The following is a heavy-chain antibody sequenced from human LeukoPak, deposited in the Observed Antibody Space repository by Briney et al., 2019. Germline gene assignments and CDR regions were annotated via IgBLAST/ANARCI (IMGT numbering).Heavy chain of an antibody. J-gene: IGHJ5*02. CDR3: ARDFRPRSSWFLFDP. D-gene: IGHD6-13*01. Sequence: KSSETLSLTCTVSGYSISSGYYWGWIRQPPGKGLEWIGSMFHSEDTYYNPSLKSRVTISIDTSKNQFSLKVGSVTAADTAVYYCARDFRPRSSWFLFDPWGQGTLVTVSS. CDR1: GYSISSGYY. CDR2: MFHSEDT. V-gene: IGHV4-38-2*02.